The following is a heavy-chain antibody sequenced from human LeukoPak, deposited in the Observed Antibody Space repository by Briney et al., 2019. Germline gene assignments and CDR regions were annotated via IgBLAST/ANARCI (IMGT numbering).Heavy chain of an antibody. CDR3: AKSPSGYDILTGYLAAGGMDV. CDR1: GFTFSSYG. Sequence: GGSLRLSCAASGFTFSSYGMHWVRQAPGKGLEWVAVISYDGSNKYYADSVKGRFTISRDNSKNTLYLQMTSLRAEDTAVYYCAKSPSGYDILTGYLAAGGMDVWGKGTTVTVSS. CDR2: ISYDGSNK. J-gene: IGHJ6*04. D-gene: IGHD3-9*01. V-gene: IGHV3-30*18.